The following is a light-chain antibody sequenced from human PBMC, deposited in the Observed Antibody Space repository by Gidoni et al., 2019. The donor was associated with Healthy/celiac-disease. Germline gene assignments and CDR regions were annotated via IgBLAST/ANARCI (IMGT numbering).Light chain of an antibody. V-gene: IGKV3-15*01. J-gene: IGKJ2*01. CDR3: QQYNNWQT. CDR1: QSVSSN. CDR2: GAS. Sequence: EIVMTQSPATLSVSPGERATLSCRASQSVSSNLAWYQQKPGQAPRLLICGASTRATGIPARFSGSGSGTEFTLTISSLQSEDFAVYYCQQYNNWQTFGQGTKLEIK.